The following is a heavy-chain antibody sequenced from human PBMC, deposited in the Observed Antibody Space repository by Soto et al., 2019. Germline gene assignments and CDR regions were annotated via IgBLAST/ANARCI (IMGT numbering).Heavy chain of an antibody. D-gene: IGHD3-3*01. CDR3: ARSKYYDFWSGYYTPDY. Sequence: ASVKVSCKASGYTFTSYDINWVRQATGQGLGWMGWMNPNSGNTGYAQKFQGRVTMTRNTSISTAYMELSSLRSEDTAVYYCARSKYYDFWSGYYTPDYWGQGTLVTVSS. CDR1: GYTFTSYD. CDR2: MNPNSGNT. J-gene: IGHJ4*02. V-gene: IGHV1-8*01.